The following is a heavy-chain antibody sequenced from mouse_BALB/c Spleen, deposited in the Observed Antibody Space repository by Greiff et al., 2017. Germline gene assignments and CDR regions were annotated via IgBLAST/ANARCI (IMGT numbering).Heavy chain of an antibody. CDR3: ARSGHYYGSSSYYFDY. J-gene: IGHJ2*01. Sequence: VQLQQSGAELVRPGSSVKISCKASGYAFSSYWMNWVKQRPGQGLEWIGQIYPGDGDTNYNGKFKGKATLTADKSSSTAYMQLSSLTSEDSAVYFCARSGHYYGSSSYYFDYWGQGTTLTVSS. CDR1: GYAFSSYW. D-gene: IGHD1-1*01. CDR2: IYPGDGDT. V-gene: IGHV1-80*01.